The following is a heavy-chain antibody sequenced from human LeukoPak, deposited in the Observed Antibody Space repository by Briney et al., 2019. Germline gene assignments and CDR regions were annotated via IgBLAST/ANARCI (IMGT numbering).Heavy chain of an antibody. J-gene: IGHJ3*01. D-gene: IGHD3-9*01. CDR1: GFSANTNY. CDR3: TRAGYFIDA. Sequence: GGSQRLSCAVSGFSANTNYMNWVRQAPGKGLEWVSVIYSGGSAYYADSVKGRFTISRDDSKNTLNLRMDSLRAEDTAIYYCTRAGYFIDA. V-gene: IGHV3-66*01. CDR2: IYSGGSA.